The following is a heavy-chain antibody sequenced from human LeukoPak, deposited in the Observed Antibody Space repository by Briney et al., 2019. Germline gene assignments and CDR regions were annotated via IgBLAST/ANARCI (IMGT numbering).Heavy chain of an antibody. V-gene: IGHV3-7*01. CDR1: GLTFSSYW. CDR3: AREAQKRNGMDV. Sequence: GGSLRLSCAAPGLTFSSYWMTWVRQAPGKGLVWVANIKQDGSEKYYVDSVKGRFTISRDDAKNSLYLQMNSLRAEDMAVYYCAREAQKRNGMDVWGQGTTVTVSS. J-gene: IGHJ6*02. CDR2: IKQDGSEK.